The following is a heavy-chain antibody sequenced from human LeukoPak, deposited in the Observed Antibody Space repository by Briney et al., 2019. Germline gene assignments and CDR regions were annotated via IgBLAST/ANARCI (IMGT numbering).Heavy chain of an antibody. CDR2: IYYSGST. V-gene: IGHV4-39*01. D-gene: IGHD4-23*01. J-gene: IGHJ4*02. CDR1: GGSISSSSYY. Sequence: SETLSLTCNVSGGSISSSSYYWGWIREPPGKGLEWTGRIYYSGSTYYNPSLKSRVTISVDTSKNQFALKLSSVTAADTAVYYCARQETVVTLDYWGQGTLVTVSS. CDR3: ARQETVVTLDY.